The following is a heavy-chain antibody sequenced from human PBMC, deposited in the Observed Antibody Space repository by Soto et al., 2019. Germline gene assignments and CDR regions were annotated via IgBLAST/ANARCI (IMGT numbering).Heavy chain of an antibody. CDR2: IYHSGST. V-gene: IGHV4-4*02. CDR3: ASSGRITIFGVVPRYYGMDV. Sequence: SETLSLTCAVSGGSISSSNWWSWVRQPPGKGLEWIGEIYHSGSTNYNPSLKSRVTISVDKSKNQFSLKLSSVTAADTAVYYCASSGRITIFGVVPRYYGMDVWGQGTTVTVS. D-gene: IGHD3-3*01. CDR1: GGSISSSNW. J-gene: IGHJ6*02.